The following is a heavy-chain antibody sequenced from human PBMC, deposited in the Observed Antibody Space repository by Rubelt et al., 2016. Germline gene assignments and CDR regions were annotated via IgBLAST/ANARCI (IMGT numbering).Heavy chain of an antibody. Sequence: EVQLVESGGGLVQPGGSLTLSCAASGFRFSSYWMTWVRQAPGKGLEWVASIKEDGSEKYYVDSLRGRFTIYRDNYKNSLYLHIKSLTAEDTAGYYCARDQQGYCRNGVCSSWFDPWGQGTLVTVSS. J-gene: IGHJ5*02. CDR1: GFRFSSYW. CDR3: ARDQQGYCRNGVCSSWFDP. CDR2: IKEDGSEK. V-gene: IGHV3-7*04. D-gene: IGHD2-8*01.